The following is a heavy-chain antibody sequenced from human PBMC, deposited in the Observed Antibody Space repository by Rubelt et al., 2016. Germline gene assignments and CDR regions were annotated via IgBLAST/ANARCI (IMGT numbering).Heavy chain of an antibody. J-gene: IGHJ6*02. CDR3: ARGQLLWFGELSFSYYGMDV. V-gene: IGHV3-21*01. D-gene: IGHD3-10*01. Sequence: YYADSVKGRLTIPRDNAKNSLYLQMNSLRAEDTAVYYCARGQLLWFGELSFSYYGMDVWGHGTTVTVSS.